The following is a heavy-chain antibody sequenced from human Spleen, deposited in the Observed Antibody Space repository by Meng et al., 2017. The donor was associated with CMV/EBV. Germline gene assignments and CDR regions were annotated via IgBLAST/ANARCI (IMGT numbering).Heavy chain of an antibody. D-gene: IGHD2-2*02. V-gene: IGHV3-7*01. J-gene: IGHJ4*02. CDR1: YW. CDR3: ARDSLVGYCSSTSCYTGAPFDY. CDR2: IKQDGSEK. Sequence: YWMSWVRQAQGRGMEWVANIKQDGSEKYYVDSVKGRFDISRDNAKNSLYLQMNSLRAEDTAVYYCARDSLVGYCSSTSCYTGAPFDYWGQGTLVTVSS.